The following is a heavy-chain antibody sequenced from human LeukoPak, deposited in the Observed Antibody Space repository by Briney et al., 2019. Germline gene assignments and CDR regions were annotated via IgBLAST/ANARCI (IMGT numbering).Heavy chain of an antibody. V-gene: IGHV7-4-1*02. CDR1: GYTFTSYY. CDR3: ARVSESRRSAWHTAMKPAYYYYYYMDV. D-gene: IGHD5-18*01. J-gene: IGHJ6*03. CDR2: INTNTGNP. Sequence: GASVKVSCKASGYTFTSYYMHWVRQAPGQGLEWMGWINTNTGNPTYAQGFTGRFVFSLDTSVSTAYLQISSLKAEDTAVYYCARVSESRRSAWHTAMKPAYYYYYYMDVWGKGTTVTVSS.